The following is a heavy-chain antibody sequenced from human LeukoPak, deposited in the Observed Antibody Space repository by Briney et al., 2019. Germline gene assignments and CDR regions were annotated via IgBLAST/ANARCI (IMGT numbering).Heavy chain of an antibody. CDR2: IYYSGST. Sequence: SETLSLTCTVSGGSISSSSYYWGWIRQPPGKGLEWIGSIYYSGSTYYNPSLKSRVTISVDTSKNQFSLKLSSVTAADTAVYYCASSHYDILTGPYPLDYWGQGTLVTVSS. J-gene: IGHJ4*02. D-gene: IGHD3-9*01. V-gene: IGHV4-39*01. CDR3: ASSHYDILTGPYPLDY. CDR1: GGSISSSSYY.